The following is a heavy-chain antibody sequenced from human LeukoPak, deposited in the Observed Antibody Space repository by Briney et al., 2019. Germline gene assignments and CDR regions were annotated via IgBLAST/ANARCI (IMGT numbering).Heavy chain of an antibody. CDR1: GFTFSSYL. Sequence: GRSLRLSCAASGFTFSSYLMSWVRQAPGKGLEWVSGVSASGSRTYSADSVKGRFTISRDNSKNTLYLQMNSLRAEDTAVYYCARGLAAAGLYFDYWGQGTLVTVSS. D-gene: IGHD6-13*01. J-gene: IGHJ4*02. CDR2: VSASGSRT. V-gene: IGHV3-23*01. CDR3: ARGLAAAGLYFDY.